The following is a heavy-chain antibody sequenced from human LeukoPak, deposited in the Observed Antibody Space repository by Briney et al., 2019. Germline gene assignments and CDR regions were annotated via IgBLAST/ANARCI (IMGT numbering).Heavy chain of an antibody. V-gene: IGHV3-23*01. J-gene: IGHJ3*02. CDR1: GFTFTNYA. Sequence: TGGSLRLSCAASGFTFTNYAMTWVRQAPGKGLEWVSAISGSGGSTYYADSVKGRFTISRDNSKNTLYLQMNSLRAEDTAVYYCAKDAHMTTVTTEGAFDIWGQGTMVTVSS. D-gene: IGHD4-17*01. CDR2: ISGSGGST. CDR3: AKDAHMTTVTTEGAFDI.